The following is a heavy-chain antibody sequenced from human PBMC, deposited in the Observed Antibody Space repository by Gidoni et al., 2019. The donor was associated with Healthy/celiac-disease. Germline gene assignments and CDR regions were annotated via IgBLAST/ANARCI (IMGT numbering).Heavy chain of an antibody. Sequence: EVQLVESGGGLVQPGRSLRLSCAASGFTFDDYAMHWVRQAPGKGLEWVSGISWNSGSIGYADSVKGRFTISRDNAKNSLYLQMNSLRAEDTAVYYCAKGAGYYYDSSGLYFDYWGQGTLVTVSS. CDR2: ISWNSGSI. CDR3: AKGAGYYYDSSGLYFDY. D-gene: IGHD3-22*01. J-gene: IGHJ4*02. V-gene: IGHV3-9*01. CDR1: GFTFDDYA.